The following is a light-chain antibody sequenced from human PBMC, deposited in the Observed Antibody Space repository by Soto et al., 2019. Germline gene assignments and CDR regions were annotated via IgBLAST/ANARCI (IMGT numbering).Light chain of an antibody. V-gene: IGKV3-20*01. J-gene: IGKJ2*01. CDR2: GAS. CDR3: PQYGSSSFT. Sequence: EIVLTQSPATLSLSPGEGATLSCRASHSVASTYLAWYQQKPGLAPRLIIYGASNRASGTPDRFSGGGSGTDFTLTISSLETEDFAVYDGPQYGSSSFTFGQGTKLEIK. CDR1: HSVASTY.